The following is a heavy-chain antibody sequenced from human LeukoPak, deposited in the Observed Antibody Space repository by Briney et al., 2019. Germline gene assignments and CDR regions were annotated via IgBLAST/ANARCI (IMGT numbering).Heavy chain of an antibody. V-gene: IGHV3-21*01. CDR2: ISSSSSYI. J-gene: IGHJ6*03. Sequence: GGSLRLSCAASGFTFSSYSMNWVRQAPGKGLEWVSSISSSSSYIYYADSVKGRFTISRDNAKNSLYLQMNSLRAEDTAVYYCARKDRAAAGTVWGYYYMDVWGKGTTVTVSS. D-gene: IGHD6-13*01. CDR1: GFTFSSYS. CDR3: ARKDRAAAGTVWGYYYMDV.